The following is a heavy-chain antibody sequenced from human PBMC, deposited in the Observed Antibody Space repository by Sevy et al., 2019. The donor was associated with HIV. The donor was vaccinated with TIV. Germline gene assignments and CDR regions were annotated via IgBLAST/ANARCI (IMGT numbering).Heavy chain of an antibody. CDR3: ARGGPLVDAALIPWGMDV. V-gene: IGHV3-21*01. J-gene: IGHJ6*02. Sequence: GGSLRLSCAASGFTFTDFYLNWVRQAPGKGLEWVSSISGLSNYKFYADSMKGRFTISRDNAENSVSLQMNSLRAEDTAVYYCARGGPLVDAALIPWGMDVWGQGTTVTVSS. CDR1: GFTFTDFY. CDR2: ISGLSNYK. D-gene: IGHD5-18*01.